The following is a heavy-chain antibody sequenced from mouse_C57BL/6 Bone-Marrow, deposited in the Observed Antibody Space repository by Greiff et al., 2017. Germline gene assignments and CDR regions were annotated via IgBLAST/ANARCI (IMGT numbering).Heavy chain of an antibody. D-gene: IGHD5-1*01. J-gene: IGHJ2*01. Sequence: EVQGVESGGDLVKPGGSLKLSCAASGFTFSSYGLSWVRQTPDKRLEWVATISSGGSYTYYPDSVKGRFPISRDNAKNTLYLQMSSLKSEDTAMYYCARRSRYLYYFDYWGQGTTLTVSS. V-gene: IGHV5-6*01. CDR3: ARRSRYLYYFDY. CDR2: ISSGGSYT. CDR1: GFTFSSYG.